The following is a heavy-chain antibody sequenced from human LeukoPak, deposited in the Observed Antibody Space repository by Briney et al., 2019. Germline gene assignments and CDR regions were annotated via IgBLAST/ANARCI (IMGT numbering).Heavy chain of an antibody. CDR2: INPNSGGT. D-gene: IGHD3-10*01. CDR3: ARDPDYYGSGSSYAFDI. J-gene: IGHJ3*02. Sequence: ASVKVSCKASGYTFTGYYMHWVRQAPGQGLEWMGWINPNSGGTNYAQKFQGRVTMTRDTSISTAYMELSRLRSDDTAVYYCARDPDYYGSGSSYAFDIWGQGTMVTVSS. V-gene: IGHV1-2*02. CDR1: GYTFTGYY.